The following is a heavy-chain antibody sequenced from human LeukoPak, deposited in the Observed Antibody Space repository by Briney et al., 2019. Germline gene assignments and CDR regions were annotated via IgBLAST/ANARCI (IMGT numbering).Heavy chain of an antibody. CDR2: ISSTSSHI. J-gene: IGHJ4*02. D-gene: IGHD3-16*02. CDR1: GFIFSSYS. V-gene: IGHV3-21*01. CDR3: ARGSFLITFGGFIG. Sequence: GGSLRLSCEASGFIFSSYSMNWVRQAPGKGLEWVSSISSTSSHIYYADSVRGRFIISRDDAKNSLYPQMNSLRADDTAVYYCARGSFLITFGGFIGWGQGTLVTVSS.